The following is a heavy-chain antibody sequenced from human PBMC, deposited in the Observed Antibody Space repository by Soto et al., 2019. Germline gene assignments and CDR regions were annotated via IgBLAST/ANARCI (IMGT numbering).Heavy chain of an antibody. V-gene: IGHV4-59*01. CDR1: GASITSSY. J-gene: IGHJ4*02. D-gene: IGHD5-12*01. Sequence: QLQLQESGPGLVKPSETLSLTCTVSGASITSSYWSWIRQSPGKGLEWIAYVYHTGATNYNPSLKSRVTISLDASKSQFSLNLTSLSTADTAVYFCARGGNRYSNVASGVGGFDYWGQGSLVTVSS. CDR3: ARGGNRYSNVASGVGGFDY. CDR2: VYHTGAT.